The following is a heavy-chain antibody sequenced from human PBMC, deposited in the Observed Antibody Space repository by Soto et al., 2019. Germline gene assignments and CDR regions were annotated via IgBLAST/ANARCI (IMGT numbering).Heavy chain of an antibody. J-gene: IGHJ6*02. D-gene: IGHD3-3*01. CDR1: GYTFTSYG. CDR2: ISAYNGNT. V-gene: IGHV1-18*01. Sequence: QVQLVQSGAEVKKPGASVKVSCKASGYTFTSYGISWVRQAPGQGLEWMGWISAYNGNTNYAQKLQGRVTMTTDTSTSTAYMELRSLRSDDTAVYYCARDQYYDFWSGYYATGGMDVWGPGTTVTVSS. CDR3: ARDQYYDFWSGYYATGGMDV.